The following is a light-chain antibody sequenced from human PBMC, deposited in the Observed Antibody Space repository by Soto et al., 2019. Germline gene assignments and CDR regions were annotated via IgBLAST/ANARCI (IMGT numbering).Light chain of an antibody. J-gene: IGKJ1*01. CDR1: QSVSNN. Sequence: EIVMTQSPATLSVSPGERATLSCRASQSVSNNLDWYQKKPGQAPRLLIYGASTRATGIPARFSGSGSGTEVTLTISSLQSEDFAVYYCQQYNNWWTFGQGTSVE. V-gene: IGKV3-15*01. CDR2: GAS. CDR3: QQYNNWWT.